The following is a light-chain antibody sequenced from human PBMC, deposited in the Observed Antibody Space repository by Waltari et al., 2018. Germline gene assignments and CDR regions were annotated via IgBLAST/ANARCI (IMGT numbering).Light chain of an antibody. CDR1: QSISSF. J-gene: IGKJ1*01. CDR3: QHYVRLPVT. CDR2: GAS. V-gene: IGKV3-20*01. Sequence: IVLTQSQGTLSLSPGERATLSCRASQSISSFLVWYQQKPGQAPSLLISGASTRATGIPDRFSGSGSGTDFSLTIRRLDPEDFAVYYCQHYVRLPVTFGQGTKVEIK.